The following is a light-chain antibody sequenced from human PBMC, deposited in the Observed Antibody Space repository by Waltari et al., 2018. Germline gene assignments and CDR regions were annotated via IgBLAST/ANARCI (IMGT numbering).Light chain of an antibody. J-gene: IGKJ1*01. Sequence: RVTQSPPSLAASTGDRVTITCRASQGISSYLAWYQQKPGKAPKVLIYAASTLQSGVPSRFSGSGSGTDFTLTISCLQSEDFAIYYCQQYYSNPATFGQGTKVEIK. CDR1: QGISSY. V-gene: IGKV1-8*01. CDR2: AAS. CDR3: QQYYSNPAT.